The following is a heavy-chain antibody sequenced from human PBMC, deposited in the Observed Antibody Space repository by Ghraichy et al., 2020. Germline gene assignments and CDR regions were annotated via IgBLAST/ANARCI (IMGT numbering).Heavy chain of an antibody. CDR3: AKSKGSSGWYFADY. Sequence: GGSLRLSCAGSGLSFSGYGFHWVRQAPGKGLEWVAIISYDGSYKYHADSVKGRFTVSRDNSRNTLYLQMNSLRAEDTAVYYCAKSKGSSGWYFADYWGQGTQVTVSS. J-gene: IGHJ4*02. V-gene: IGHV3-30*18. D-gene: IGHD6-19*01. CDR2: ISYDGSYK. CDR1: GLSFSGYG.